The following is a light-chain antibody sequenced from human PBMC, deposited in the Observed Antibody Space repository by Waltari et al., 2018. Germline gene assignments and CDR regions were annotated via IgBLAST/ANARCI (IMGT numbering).Light chain of an antibody. J-gene: IGLJ2*01. CDR3: AAWDDSLNGVL. Sequence: QSVLTQPPSASGTPGQRVTISCSAGTSSIGSNYVNWYQQLPGAAPQLLIYSTYQRPSGVPDRFSGSKSGTSASLAISGLQSEDEADYYCAAWDDSLNGVLFGGGTKLTVL. CDR2: STY. V-gene: IGLV1-44*01. CDR1: TSSIGSNY.